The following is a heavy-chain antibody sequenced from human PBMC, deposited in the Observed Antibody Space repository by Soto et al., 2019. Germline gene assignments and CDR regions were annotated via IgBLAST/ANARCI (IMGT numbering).Heavy chain of an antibody. V-gene: IGHV1-69*13. CDR1: GYTFTSYG. D-gene: IGHD1-26*01. CDR3: ARRGSGSYYAY. CDR2: IIPIFGSS. J-gene: IGHJ4*02. Sequence: SVKVSCKASGYTFTSYGISWVRQAPGQGLEWMGGIIPIFGSSNSVQRFQGRVTITADESTSTAYMELSSLRSDDTAVYYCARRGSGSYYAYWGQGTLVTVSS.